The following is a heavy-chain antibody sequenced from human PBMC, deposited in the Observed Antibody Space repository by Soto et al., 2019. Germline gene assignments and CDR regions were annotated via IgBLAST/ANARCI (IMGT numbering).Heavy chain of an antibody. V-gene: IGHV3-23*01. D-gene: IGHD6-13*01. CDR2: ISGGGDNT. Sequence: EVQLLESGGGLVQPGGSLRLSCAASGFTFSTYAMTWVRQAPGKGLEWVSAISGGGDNTYYADSVKGRFTISRDNSKNTLYLQMNSLRVEDPALYYCAKGDTTAVGTVDYWGQGTLVTVSS. J-gene: IGHJ4*02. CDR1: GFTFSTYA. CDR3: AKGDTTAVGTVDY.